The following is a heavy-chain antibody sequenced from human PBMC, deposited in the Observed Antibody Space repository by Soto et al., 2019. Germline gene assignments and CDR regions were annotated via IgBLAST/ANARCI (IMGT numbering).Heavy chain of an antibody. D-gene: IGHD2-2*01. CDR3: ARVMEPAATFHYGMDV. Sequence: QVQLQESGPGLVKPSQTLSLTCTVSGGSISSGGYYWSWIRQHPGKGLEWIGYIYYSGSTYYNPSLKSRVTISVDTSKNQFPLKLGSVAAADTAVYYWARVMEPAATFHYGMDVWGQGTTVTVSS. CDR1: GGSISSGGYY. V-gene: IGHV4-31*03. J-gene: IGHJ6*02. CDR2: IYYSGST.